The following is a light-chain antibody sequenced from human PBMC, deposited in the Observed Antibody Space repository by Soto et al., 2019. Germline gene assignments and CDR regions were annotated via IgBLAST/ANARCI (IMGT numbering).Light chain of an antibody. CDR2: DAS. J-gene: IGKJ2*02. CDR1: QSVSSS. Sequence: EIVLTQSPATLSLSPGERATLSCRASQSVSSSLGWYQQIPGQAPRLLIYDASNTATGIPARFSGSGSGTDFTLTISSLEPEDFAVYYGQQRSNWPRTFGQGAKLEIK. CDR3: QQRSNWPRT. V-gene: IGKV3-11*01.